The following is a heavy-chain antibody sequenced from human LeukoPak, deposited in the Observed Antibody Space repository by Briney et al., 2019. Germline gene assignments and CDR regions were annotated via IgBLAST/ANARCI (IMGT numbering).Heavy chain of an antibody. CDR2: INHSGST. J-gene: IGHJ4*02. V-gene: IGHV4-34*01. CDR3: ARTSGSPKAFDY. Sequence: PSETLSLTCAVYGGSFSGYYWSWIRQPPGKGLEWIGEINHSGSTNYNPSLKSRVTISVDTSKNQFSLKLSSVTAADTAVYYCARTSGSPKAFDYWGQGTLVTVSS. CDR1: GGSFSGYY. D-gene: IGHD1-26*01.